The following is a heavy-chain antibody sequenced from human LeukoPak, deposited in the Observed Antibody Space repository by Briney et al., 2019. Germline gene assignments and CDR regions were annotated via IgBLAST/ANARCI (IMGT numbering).Heavy chain of an antibody. CDR1: GYTLTELS. J-gene: IGHJ5*02. V-gene: IGHV1-24*01. D-gene: IGHD2-2*01. Sequence: ASVKVSCKVSGYTLTELSMHWVRQAPGKGLEWMGGFDTEGGETIYAQKFQGRVTMTEDTSTDTAYMELSSLRSEDTAVYYCATLSPYCSSTSCYPPSWFDPWGQGTLVTVSS. CDR3: ATLSPYCSSTSCYPPSWFDP. CDR2: FDTEGGET.